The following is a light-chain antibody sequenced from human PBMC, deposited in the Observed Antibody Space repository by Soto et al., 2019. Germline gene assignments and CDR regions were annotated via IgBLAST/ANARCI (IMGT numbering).Light chain of an antibody. J-gene: IGLJ1*01. CDR3: SSYTTSSTRV. CDR2: EVS. Sequence: QSALTQPASVSGSPGQSITISCTGTSSDLGTYHFVSWYQQHPDKAPKLMIYEVSNRPSGVSNRFSGSKSGNTASLTISGLLAEDEADYYCSSYTTSSTRVFGTGTKLTVL. V-gene: IGLV2-14*01. CDR1: SSDLGTYHF.